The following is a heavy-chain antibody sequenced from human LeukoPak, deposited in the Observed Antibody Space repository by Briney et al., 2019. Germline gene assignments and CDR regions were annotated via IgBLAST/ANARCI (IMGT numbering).Heavy chain of an antibody. CDR3: ARGRIRRTYFDY. V-gene: IGHV4-34*01. J-gene: IGHJ4*02. CDR2: INHSGST. Sequence: SETLSLTCAVYGGSFSGYYWSWIRQPPGKGLEWIGEINHSGSTNYNPSLKRRVTISVDTSKNQFSLKLSSVTAADTAVYYCARGRIRRTYFDYWGQGTLVTVSS. CDR1: GGSFSGYY. D-gene: IGHD1-14*01.